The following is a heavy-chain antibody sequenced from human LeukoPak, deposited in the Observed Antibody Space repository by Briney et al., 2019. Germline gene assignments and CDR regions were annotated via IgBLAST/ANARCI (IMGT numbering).Heavy chain of an antibody. J-gene: IGHJ4*02. CDR2: IIPIFGTA. CDR3: AREVVVVPAARGYFDY. CDR1: GGTFSSYA. D-gene: IGHD2-2*01. Sequence: GASVKVSCKASGGTFSSYAISWVRQAPGQGLEWMGGIIPIFGTANYAQKFQGRVTITADESTSTAYMELSSLRSEDTAVYYCAREVVVVPAARGYFDYWGQGTLVTVFS. V-gene: IGHV1-69*13.